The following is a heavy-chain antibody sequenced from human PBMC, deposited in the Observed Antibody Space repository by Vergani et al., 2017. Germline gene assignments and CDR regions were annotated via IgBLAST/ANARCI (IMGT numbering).Heavy chain of an antibody. CDR1: GYTFTSYY. J-gene: IGHJ4*02. CDR2: INPNSGAT. CDR3: AGDLTYSTSRLGGGGFDA. Sequence: QVQLVQSGAEVKKPGASVKVSCKASGYTFTSYYMHWVRQAPGQGLEWMGWINPNSGATTYAQKFQGRVTMTRDTSITTVYMELSSLRSDDTAVYYCAGDLTYSTSRLGGGGFDAWGQGTLVSVSS. V-gene: IGHV1-2*02. D-gene: IGHD6-6*01.